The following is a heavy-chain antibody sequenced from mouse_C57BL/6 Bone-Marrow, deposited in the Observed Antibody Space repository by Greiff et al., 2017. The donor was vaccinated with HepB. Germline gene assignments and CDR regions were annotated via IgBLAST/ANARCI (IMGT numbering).Heavy chain of an antibody. CDR3: ARYIGYPYSSLFDY. V-gene: IGHV7-3*01. D-gene: IGHD1-1*01. J-gene: IGHJ2*01. CDR2: IRHKANGYTT. Sequence: EVQVVESGGGLVQPGGSLSLSCAASGFTFTDYYMSWVRQPPGKALEWLGFIRHKANGYTTEYSASVKGRFTISRDNSQSILYLQLNALRAEDSATYYCARYIGYPYSSLFDYWGQGTTLTVSS. CDR1: GFTFTDYY.